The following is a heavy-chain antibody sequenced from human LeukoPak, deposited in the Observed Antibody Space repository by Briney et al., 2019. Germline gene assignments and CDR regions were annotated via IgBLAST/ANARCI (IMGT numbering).Heavy chain of an antibody. J-gene: IGHJ3*02. CDR1: GYSFTSYW. CDR2: IDPSDSYT. CDR3: ARQGILKPDQMIGTFDI. V-gene: IGHV5-10-1*01. D-gene: IGHD3-22*01. Sequence: AGESLRISCKGSGYSFTSYWISWVRQMPGKALEWMGRIDPSDSYTNYSPSFQGHVTISADKSISTAYLQWSSLKASDTAMYYCARQGILKPDQMIGTFDIWGQGTMVTVSS.